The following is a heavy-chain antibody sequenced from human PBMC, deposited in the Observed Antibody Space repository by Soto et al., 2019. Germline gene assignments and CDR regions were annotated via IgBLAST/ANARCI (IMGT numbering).Heavy chain of an antibody. V-gene: IGHV1-18*01. CDR1: GYTFTSYG. Sequence: ASVKVSCKASGYTFTSYGISWVRQAPGQGLEWMGWISAYNGNTNYAQKLQGRVTMTTDTSTSTAYMELRSLRSDDTAVYYCARDYDFWSGYSSPYGMDVWGQGTTVTVS. CDR3: ARDYDFWSGYSSPYGMDV. D-gene: IGHD3-3*01. J-gene: IGHJ6*02. CDR2: ISAYNGNT.